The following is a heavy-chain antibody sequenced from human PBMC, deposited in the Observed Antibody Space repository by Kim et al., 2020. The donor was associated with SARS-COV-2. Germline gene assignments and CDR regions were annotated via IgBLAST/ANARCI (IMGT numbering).Heavy chain of an antibody. D-gene: IGHD3-16*01. V-gene: IGHV1-2*06. J-gene: IGHJ4*02. CDR2: LNPNSGRA. Sequence: ASVKVSCKTSGYKFTDFYIQWVRQAPGQGPEWLGQLNPNSGRAHFAQNFQGRVTMTRDTSISTAYLDLGSLTSDDTAVYYCARGGAEFDHWGQGTLVTVSS. CDR3: ARGGAEFDH. CDR1: GYKFTDFY.